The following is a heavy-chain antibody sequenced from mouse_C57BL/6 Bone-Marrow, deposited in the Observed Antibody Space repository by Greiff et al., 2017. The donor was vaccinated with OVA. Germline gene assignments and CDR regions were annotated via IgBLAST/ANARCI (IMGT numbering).Heavy chain of an antibody. D-gene: IGHD1-2*01. J-gene: IGHJ2*01. Sequence: EVQLVESGEGLVKPGGSLKLSCAASGFTFSSYAMSWVRQTPEKRLEWVAYISSGGDYIYYADTVKGRFTISSDNARNTMYLQMSSLKSEDAAMYYCTRDHITPSPDYFDYWGQGTALTVSS. CDR2: ISSGGDYI. CDR3: TRDHITPSPDYFDY. CDR1: GFTFSSYA. V-gene: IGHV5-9-1*02.